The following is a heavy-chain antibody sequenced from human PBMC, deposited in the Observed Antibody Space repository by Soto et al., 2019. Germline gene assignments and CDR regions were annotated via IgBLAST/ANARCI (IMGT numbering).Heavy chain of an antibody. CDR2: INPNSGGT. Sequence: XSVKVSCRASGYTFTAYYMHWVRQARGQGLEWMGWINPNSGGTNYAQKFQGRVTMTRDTSISTAYMELSRLRSDDTAVYYCAREGGYCSSTSCYRGAKSYGSGSYSYYFDCWGRVTLVIVSS. J-gene: IGHJ4*02. CDR3: AREGGYCSSTSCYRGAKSYGSGSYSYYFDC. CDR1: GYTFTAYY. V-gene: IGHV1-2*02. D-gene: IGHD2-2*02.